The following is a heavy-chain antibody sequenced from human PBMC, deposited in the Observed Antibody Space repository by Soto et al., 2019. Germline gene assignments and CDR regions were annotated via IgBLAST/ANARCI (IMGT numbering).Heavy chain of an antibody. J-gene: IGHJ5*02. CDR1: GYTFTGYY. Sequence: ASVKVSFKASGYTFTGYYMHWVRQAPGQGLEWMGWINPNSGGTNYAQKFQGRVTMTRDTSISTAYMELSRLRSDDTAVYYCARPITIFGVGTQDNWFDPWGQGTLVTVSS. CDR2: INPNSGGT. V-gene: IGHV1-2*02. CDR3: ARPITIFGVGTQDNWFDP. D-gene: IGHD3-3*01.